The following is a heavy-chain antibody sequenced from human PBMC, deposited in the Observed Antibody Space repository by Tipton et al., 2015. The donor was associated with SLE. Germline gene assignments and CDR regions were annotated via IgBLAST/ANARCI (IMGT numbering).Heavy chain of an antibody. V-gene: IGHV3-30*03. CDR3: ARDESGYGGNCY. Sequence: SLRLSCAASGFTFSSYGMHWVCQAPGKGLEWVAVISYDGSNKYYADSVKGRFTISRDNSRNTLYLQMNSLRAEDTAVYYCARDESGYGGNCYWGQGPLVTVSS. CDR2: ISYDGSNK. J-gene: IGHJ4*02. D-gene: IGHD4-23*01. CDR1: GFTFSSYG.